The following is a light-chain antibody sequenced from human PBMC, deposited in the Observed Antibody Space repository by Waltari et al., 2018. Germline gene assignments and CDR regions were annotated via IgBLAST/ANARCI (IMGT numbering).Light chain of an antibody. CDR1: NMGSKS. Sequence: SYVLTQPPSESVAPGKTARITWWGKNMGSKSEHWYHQKPGQAPVLVIYYDSDRPSGIPERFSGTKSGNTATLTISRAEAGDEADYYCQVWDSSSDHVVFGGGTKLTVL. J-gene: IGLJ2*01. CDR3: QVWDSSSDHVV. V-gene: IGLV3-21*04. CDR2: YDS.